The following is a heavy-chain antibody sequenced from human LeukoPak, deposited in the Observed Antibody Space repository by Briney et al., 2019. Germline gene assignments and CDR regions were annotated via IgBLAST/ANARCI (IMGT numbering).Heavy chain of an antibody. Sequence: PGRSLRLSCAASGFTFSSYGMHWVRQAPGKGLEWVAVIWYDGSNKYYADSVKGRFTISRDNSKNTPYLQINSLRAEDTAVYYCARGQSVALNWGQGTLVTVSS. J-gene: IGHJ4*02. CDR3: ARGQSVALN. CDR1: GFTFSSYG. CDR2: IWYDGSNK. D-gene: IGHD6-19*01. V-gene: IGHV3-33*01.